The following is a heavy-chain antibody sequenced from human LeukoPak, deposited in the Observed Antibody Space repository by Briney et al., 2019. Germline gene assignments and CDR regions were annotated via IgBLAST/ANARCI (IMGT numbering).Heavy chain of an antibody. V-gene: IGHV3-23*01. CDR2: ISGSGGST. CDR1: GFTFSSYA. D-gene: IGHD6-19*01. Sequence: GGPLRLSCAASGFTFSSYAMSWVRQAPGKGLEWVSAISGSGGSTYYADSVKGRFTISRDNSKNTLYLQMNSLRAEDTAVYYCAKDRAEQWLPDYWGQGTLVTVSS. J-gene: IGHJ4*02. CDR3: AKDRAEQWLPDY.